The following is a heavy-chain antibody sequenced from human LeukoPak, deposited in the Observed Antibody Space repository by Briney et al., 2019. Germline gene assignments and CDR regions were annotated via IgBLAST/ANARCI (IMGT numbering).Heavy chain of an antibody. J-gene: IGHJ6*02. CDR1: GGSVSSGSYY. V-gene: IGHV4-61*01. CDR2: IYYSGST. Sequence: SETLSLTCTVSGGSVSSGSYYWSWIRQPPGKGPEWIGYIYYSGSTNYNPSLKSRVTISVDTSKNQFSLKLNSVTAADTAVYYCARVSLVFSRRYAMDVWGQGTTITVSS. CDR3: ARVSLVFSRRYAMDV. D-gene: IGHD2-8*02.